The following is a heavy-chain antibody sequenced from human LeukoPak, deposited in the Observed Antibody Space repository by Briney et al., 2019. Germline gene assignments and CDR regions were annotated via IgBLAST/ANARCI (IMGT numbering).Heavy chain of an antibody. V-gene: IGHV3-33*07. CDR2: MSYDGSNK. Sequence: GGSLRLSCAASGFTFSTYGMYWVREAPGKGLEWVAFMSYDGSNKYYEDSVKGRFTISRDTSKNTLYLQMDSLRDEDTAVYYCAREYSSSSGSVSDYWGQGTLVTVSS. CDR1: GFTFSTYG. CDR3: AREYSSSSGSVSDY. J-gene: IGHJ4*02. D-gene: IGHD6-6*01.